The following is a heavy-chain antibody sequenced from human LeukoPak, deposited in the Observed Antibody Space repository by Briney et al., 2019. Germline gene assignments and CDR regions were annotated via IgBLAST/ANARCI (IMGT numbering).Heavy chain of an antibody. CDR1: GYSFTSYW. V-gene: IGHV5-51*01. Sequence: GESLKISCKGSGYSFTSYWIGWVRQMPGKGLEWMGIIYPGDSDTRYSPSFQGQVTISADKSISTAYLQWSSLKASDTAMYYCARQYCSSTSCYQLLFDPWGQGTLVTVSS. J-gene: IGHJ5*02. CDR2: IYPGDSDT. D-gene: IGHD2-2*01. CDR3: ARQYCSSTSCYQLLFDP.